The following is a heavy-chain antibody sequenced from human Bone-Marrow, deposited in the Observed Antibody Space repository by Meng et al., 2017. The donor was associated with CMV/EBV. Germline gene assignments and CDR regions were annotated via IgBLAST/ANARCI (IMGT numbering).Heavy chain of an antibody. CDR1: GFTFSSYN. J-gene: IGHJ4*02. D-gene: IGHD6-13*01. V-gene: IGHV3-21*01. CDR3: ARMRLAAAGNPITPY. Sequence: GESLKISCAASGFTFSSYNMNWVRQAPGKGLEWVSSISSSSSYIYYADSVKGRFTISRDNAKNSLYLQMNSLRAEDTAVYYCARMRLAAAGNPITPYWGQGTLVTVSS. CDR2: ISSSSSYI.